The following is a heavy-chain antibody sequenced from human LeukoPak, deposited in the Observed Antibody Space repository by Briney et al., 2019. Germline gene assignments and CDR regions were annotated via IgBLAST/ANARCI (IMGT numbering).Heavy chain of an antibody. Sequence: PSETLSLTCAVYGGSFSGYHWSWIRQPPGKGLEWTGEINHSGSTNYNPSLKSRVTISVDTSKNQFSLKLSSVTAADTAVYYCATSTDIVVVPAARGYNWFDPWGQGTLVTVSS. D-gene: IGHD2-2*01. CDR1: GGSFSGYH. CDR2: INHSGST. V-gene: IGHV4-34*01. CDR3: ATSTDIVVVPAARGYNWFDP. J-gene: IGHJ5*02.